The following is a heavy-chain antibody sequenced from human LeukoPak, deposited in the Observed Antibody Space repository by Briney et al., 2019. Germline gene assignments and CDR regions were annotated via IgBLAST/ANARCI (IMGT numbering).Heavy chain of an antibody. J-gene: IGHJ4*02. Sequence: GGSLRLSCAASGFSFSVYWMHWVRQAPGKGPVWVSRIKTDGSITDYADFVKGRFTISRDNSKNTLYLQMNGLRAEDTAVYYCAKDFSRIVVVVAATPFDYWGQGTLVTVSS. CDR2: IKTDGSIT. D-gene: IGHD2-15*01. CDR3: AKDFSRIVVVVAATPFDY. CDR1: GFSFSVYW. V-gene: IGHV3-74*01.